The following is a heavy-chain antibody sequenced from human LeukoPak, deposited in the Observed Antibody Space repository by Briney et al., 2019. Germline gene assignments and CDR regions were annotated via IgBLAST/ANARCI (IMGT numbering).Heavy chain of an antibody. CDR1: GFTFSSYG. CDR3: AKDRSRY. Sequence: SGGSLRLSCAASGFTFSSYGMHWVRQAPGKGLERVAVISYDGNNKYYADSVKGRFTISRDNSKNTLSLQMNSLRAEDTAVYYCAKDRSRYWGQGTLVTVSS. CDR2: ISYDGNNK. J-gene: IGHJ4*02. V-gene: IGHV3-30*18.